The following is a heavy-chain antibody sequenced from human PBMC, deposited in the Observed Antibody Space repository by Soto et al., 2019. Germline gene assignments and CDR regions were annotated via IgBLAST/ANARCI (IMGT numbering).Heavy chain of an antibody. CDR2: INHSGST. V-gene: IGHV4-34*01. CDR3: ARGGRPKTITMVRGVRQFNWFDP. Sequence: PXATLSLTCAVYGGSFSGYDWSWIRQPPGKGLEWIGEINHSGSTNYNPSLKSRVTISVDTSKNQFPLKLSSVTAADTAVYYCARGGRPKTITMVRGVRQFNWFDPWGQGTLVTVSS. CDR1: GGSFSGYD. D-gene: IGHD3-10*01. J-gene: IGHJ5*02.